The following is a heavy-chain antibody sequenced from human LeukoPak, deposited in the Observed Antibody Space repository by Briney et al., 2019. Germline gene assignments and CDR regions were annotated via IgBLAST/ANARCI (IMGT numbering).Heavy chain of an antibody. Sequence: PGGSLRLSCAASGFTFSNYGMHWVRQAPSKVLDWVAFIRYDGNNKYYADSVKGRFTISRDNSKNTLFLQMDSLRAEDTAVYYCAKVDIVGATRSAFDIWGQGTVVTVSS. V-gene: IGHV3-30*02. CDR3: AKVDIVGATRSAFDI. D-gene: IGHD1-26*01. CDR2: IRYDGNNK. J-gene: IGHJ3*02. CDR1: GFTFSNYG.